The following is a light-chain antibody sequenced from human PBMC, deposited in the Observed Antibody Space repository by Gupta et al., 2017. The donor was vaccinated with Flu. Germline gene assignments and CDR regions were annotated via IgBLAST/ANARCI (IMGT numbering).Light chain of an antibody. Sequence: DIQMTQSPSTLSASVGDRVTITCRASESVNNWLAWYQQKPGKAPRLLIYKVATLESGVPSRVSGSGSGTEFTSTIRSMKPDDFEDEDGQQYNSYFGGGTKVEIK. V-gene: IGKV1-5*03. CDR1: ESVNNW. J-gene: IGKJ4*01. CDR2: KVA. CDR3: QQYNSY.